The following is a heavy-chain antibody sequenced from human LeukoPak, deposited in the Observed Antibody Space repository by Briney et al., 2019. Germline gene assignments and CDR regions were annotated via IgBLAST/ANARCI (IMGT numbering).Heavy chain of an antibody. CDR2: IKQDGREK. D-gene: IGHD4-23*01. Sequence: GSLRLSCAASGXTFSSYWMSWVRQAPGKGLEWVANIKQDGREKYYVDSVKGRFTISRDNAKNSLYLQMNSLRAEDTAVYYCAKRTGGPCTYWGQGTLVTVSS. CDR1: GXTFSSYW. J-gene: IGHJ4*02. V-gene: IGHV3-7*01. CDR3: AKRTGGPCTY.